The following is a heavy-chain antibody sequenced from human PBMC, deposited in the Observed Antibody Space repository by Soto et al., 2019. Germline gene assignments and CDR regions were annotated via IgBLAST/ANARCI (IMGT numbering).Heavy chain of an antibody. J-gene: IGHJ4*02. D-gene: IGHD2-15*01. CDR1: GVNFLSSA. V-gene: IGHV3-64D*06. Sequence: GSLRLSCLSAGVNFLSSAMHWVRQAPGKGLEYVSGISSEGGNKYYGDAVKGRFIVSRDNSENTVFLQMTNARPEDAAVYYCVKDPFYSSSGGPFRYWGRGTLVTVYS. CDR3: VKDPFYSSSGGPFRY. CDR2: ISSEGGNK.